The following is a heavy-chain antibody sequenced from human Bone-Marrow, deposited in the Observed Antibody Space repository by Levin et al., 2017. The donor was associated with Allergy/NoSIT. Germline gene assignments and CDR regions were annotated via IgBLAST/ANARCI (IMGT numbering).Heavy chain of an antibody. V-gene: IGHV3-7*04. CDR2: ISPDGSER. CDR3: ARDLIGSVTFGGVVPGY. CDR1: GFTFGTYW. J-gene: IGHJ4*02. D-gene: IGHD3-16*01. Sequence: QRGESLKISCETSGFTFGTYWMSWVRQVPGKRLQWVASISPDGSERHYDDFVKGRFTISRDNARDSLFLQMNSLRAEDASVYYCARDLIGSVTFGGVVPGYWGQGTLVTVSS.